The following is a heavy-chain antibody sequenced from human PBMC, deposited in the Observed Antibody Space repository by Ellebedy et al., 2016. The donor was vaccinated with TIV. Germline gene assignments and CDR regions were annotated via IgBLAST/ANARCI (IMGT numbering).Heavy chain of an antibody. Sequence: MPSETLSLTCAVYGGSFSGYYWSWIRQPPGKGLEWIGEITHSGSTNYNPFLKSRVTISVHTSKNQFSLNLSSVTAADTAVYYCTRGLARDYWGQGTLVTVSS. CDR1: GGSFSGYY. V-gene: IGHV4-34*01. CDR3: TRGLARDY. CDR2: ITHSGST. J-gene: IGHJ4*02.